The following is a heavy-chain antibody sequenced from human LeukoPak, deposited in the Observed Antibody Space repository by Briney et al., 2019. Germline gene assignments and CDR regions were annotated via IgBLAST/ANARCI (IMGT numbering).Heavy chain of an antibody. V-gene: IGHV1-8*03. Sequence: ASVKVSCKASGYTFTSYDINWVRQATGQGLEWMGWMNPNSGNTGYAQKFQGRVTITRNTSISTAYMELSSLRSEDTAVYYCARGLVAAAPYYYYMDVWGKGTTVTVSS. CDR2: MNPNSGNT. CDR1: GYTFTSYD. D-gene: IGHD6-13*01. CDR3: ARGLVAAAPYYYYMDV. J-gene: IGHJ6*03.